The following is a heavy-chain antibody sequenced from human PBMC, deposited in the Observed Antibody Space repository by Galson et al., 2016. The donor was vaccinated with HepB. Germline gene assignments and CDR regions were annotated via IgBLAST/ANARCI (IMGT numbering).Heavy chain of an antibody. CDR3: AKERLVRWIFDH. Sequence: SLRLSCAVSGFPFSSHAMSWVRQAPGKGLEWVANISTRRTTYYSDSVQGRFTISRDNSNNTLYLQMNGLRAEDTAVYYCAKERLVRWIFDHWGQGTLLTVSS. CDR1: GFPFSSHA. J-gene: IGHJ4*02. D-gene: IGHD1-1*01. CDR2: ISTRRTT. V-gene: IGHV3-23*01.